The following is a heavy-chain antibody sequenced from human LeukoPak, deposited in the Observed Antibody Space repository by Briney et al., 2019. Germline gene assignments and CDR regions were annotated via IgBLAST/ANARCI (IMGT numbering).Heavy chain of an antibody. CDR1: GGSISSGGYY. CDR2: IYHSGST. CDR3: ASLRADGGNYPRFDY. Sequence: SQTLSLTCTVSGGSISSGGYYWSWIRQPPGKGLEWIGYIYHSGSTYYNPSLKSRVTISVDRSKNQFSLKLSSVTAADTAVYYCASLRADGGNYPRFDYWGQGALVTVSA. J-gene: IGHJ4*02. D-gene: IGHD4-23*01. V-gene: IGHV4-30-2*01.